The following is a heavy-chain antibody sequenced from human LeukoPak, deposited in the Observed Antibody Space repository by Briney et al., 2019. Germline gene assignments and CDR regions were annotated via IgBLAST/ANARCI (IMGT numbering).Heavy chain of an antibody. CDR2: ISSSSSTI. Sequence: GGSLRLSCAASGFTFSSYSMNWVRQAPGEGLEWVAYISSSSSTIYYADSVKGRFTISRDNSKNTLYLQMNSLRAEDTAVYYCATKMDQLLWFGGFDYWGQGTLVTVSS. V-gene: IGHV3-48*01. D-gene: IGHD3-10*01. CDR3: ATKMDQLLWFGGFDY. J-gene: IGHJ4*02. CDR1: GFTFSSYS.